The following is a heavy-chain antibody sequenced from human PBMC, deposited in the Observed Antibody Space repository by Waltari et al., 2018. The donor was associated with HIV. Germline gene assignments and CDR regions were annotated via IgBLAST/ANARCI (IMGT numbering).Heavy chain of an antibody. V-gene: IGHV1-46*04. CDR1: GYTFTNHY. D-gene: IGHD5-18*01. Sequence: QVRLVQSGAEMRKPGASVKISCKTSGYTFTNHYIHWVRQAPGQGLQWVGLINPTSGTTSYAPRLQDRVIVTRDTSTGVVHMDLNSLRSDDTAVYYCARAKDTGLLDLWGQGTLVTVSS. J-gene: IGHJ5*02. CDR3: ARAKDTGLLDL. CDR2: INPTSGTT.